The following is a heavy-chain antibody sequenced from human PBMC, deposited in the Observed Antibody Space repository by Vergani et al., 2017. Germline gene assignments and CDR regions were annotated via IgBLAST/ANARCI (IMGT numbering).Heavy chain of an antibody. D-gene: IGHD1-14*01. CDR2: ISSNGGST. J-gene: IGHJ6*02. V-gene: IGHV3-64D*06. Sequence: EVQLVESGGGLVQPGGSLRLSCSASGFTFSSYAMHWVRQAPGKGLEYVSAISSNGGSTYYADSVKGRFTISRDNSKNTLYLQMSSLRAEDTAVYYCARGDEVPEDYYYYGMDVWGQGTTVTVSS. CDR1: GFTFSSYA. CDR3: ARGDEVPEDYYYYGMDV.